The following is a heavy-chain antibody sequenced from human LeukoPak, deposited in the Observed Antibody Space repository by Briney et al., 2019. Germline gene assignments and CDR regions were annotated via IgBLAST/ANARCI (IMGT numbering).Heavy chain of an antibody. V-gene: IGHV4-39*01. CDR1: GGSITSSSYY. J-gene: IGHJ4*02. D-gene: IGHD2-21*02. Sequence: PSETLSLTCTVSGGSITSSSYYWGWIRQPPGKGLEWIGSIYYSGSTYYNPSLKSRVTISVDTSKNQFSLKLSSVTAADAAVHYCARGHCFGGDCYFDYWGPGTLVTVSS. CDR2: IYYSGST. CDR3: ARGHCFGGDCYFDY.